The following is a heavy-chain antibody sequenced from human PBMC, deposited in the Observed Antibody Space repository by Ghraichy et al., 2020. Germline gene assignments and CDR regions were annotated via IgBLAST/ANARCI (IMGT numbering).Heavy chain of an antibody. D-gene: IGHD3-22*01. CDR2: IIPIFGTA. J-gene: IGHJ5*02. Sequence: SVKVSCKASGGTFSSYAISWVRQAPGQGLEWMGGIIPIFGTANYAQKFQGRVTITADESTSTAYMELSSLRSEDTAVYYCARNYYDSSGYYSSYNWFDPWGQGTLVTVSS. CDR1: GGTFSSYA. V-gene: IGHV1-69*13. CDR3: ARNYYDSSGYYSSYNWFDP.